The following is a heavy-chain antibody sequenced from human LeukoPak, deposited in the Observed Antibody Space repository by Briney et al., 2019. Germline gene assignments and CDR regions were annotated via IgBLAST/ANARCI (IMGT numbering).Heavy chain of an antibody. CDR2: IRSKAYGGTT. V-gene: IGHV3-49*04. CDR1: GFTFGDYA. CDR3: TRGVEYSSSWYARGAAHYFDY. D-gene: IGHD6-13*01. J-gene: IGHJ4*02. Sequence: GGSLRLSCTASGFTFGDYAISWVRQAPGQGLEWVGFIRSKAYGGTTEYAASVKGRFTISRDDSKSIAYLQMNSLKTEDTAVYYCTRGVEYSSSWYARGAAHYFDYWGQGTLVTVSS.